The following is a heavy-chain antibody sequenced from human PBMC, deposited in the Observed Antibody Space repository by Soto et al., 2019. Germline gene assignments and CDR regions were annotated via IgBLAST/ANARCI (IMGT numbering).Heavy chain of an antibody. CDR2: INHSGST. CDR1: GGSFSGYY. D-gene: IGHD4-17*01. Sequence: QVQLQQWGAGLLKPSETLSLTCAVYGGSFSGYYSSWIRQPPGKGLEWIGEINHSGSTNYNPSLKSRVTISVDTSKNQFSLKLSSVTAADTAVYYCARVSTVVTGGVDYWGQGTLVTVSS. CDR3: ARVSTVVTGGVDY. V-gene: IGHV4-34*01. J-gene: IGHJ4*02.